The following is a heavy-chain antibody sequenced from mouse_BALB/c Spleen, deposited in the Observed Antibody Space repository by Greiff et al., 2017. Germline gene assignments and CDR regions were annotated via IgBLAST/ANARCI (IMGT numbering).Heavy chain of an antibody. CDR2: IWGGGST. J-gene: IGHJ2*01. D-gene: IGHD1-1*01. CDR3: ASSPTTVAYFDY. V-gene: IGHV2-6-4*01. CDR1: GFSLSRYS. Sequence: VQVVESGPGLVAPSQSLSITCTVSGFSLSRYSVHWVRQPPGKGLEWLGMIWGGGSTDYNSALKSRLSISKDNSKSQVFLKMNSLQTDDTAMYYCASSPTTVAYFDYWGQGTTLTVSS.